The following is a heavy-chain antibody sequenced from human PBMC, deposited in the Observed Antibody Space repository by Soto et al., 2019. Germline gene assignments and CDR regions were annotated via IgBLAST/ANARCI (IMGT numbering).Heavy chain of an antibody. V-gene: IGHV1-69*13. D-gene: IGHD3-3*01. CDR3: ARAITIFGVVEISDYYYGMDV. CDR1: GGTFSSYA. J-gene: IGHJ6*02. CDR2: IIPIFGTA. Sequence: ASVKVSCKASGGTFSSYAISWVRQAPGQGLEWMGGIIPIFGTANYAQKFQGRVTITADESTSTAYMELSSLRSEDTAVYYCARAITIFGVVEISDYYYGMDVWGQGTTVTVSS.